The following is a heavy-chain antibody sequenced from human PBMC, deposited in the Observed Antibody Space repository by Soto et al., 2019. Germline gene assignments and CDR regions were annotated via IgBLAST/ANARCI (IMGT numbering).Heavy chain of an antibody. V-gene: IGHV6-1*01. CDR1: VDSVSSNSAA. D-gene: IGHD6-6*01. Sequence: SQTLSLTCAISVDSVSSNSAAWNWIRQSPSRCLEWLGRTYYRSKWYNDYAVSVKSRITINPDTSKNQFYLQLNSVTPEDTAVYYCARASSIAARFAAPHYYYYGMDVWGQGTPVTVSS. CDR2: TYYRSKWYN. J-gene: IGHJ6*02. CDR3: ARASSIAARFAAPHYYYYGMDV.